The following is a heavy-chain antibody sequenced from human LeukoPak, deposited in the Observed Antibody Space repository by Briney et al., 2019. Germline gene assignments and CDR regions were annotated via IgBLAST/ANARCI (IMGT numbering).Heavy chain of an antibody. J-gene: IGHJ4*02. D-gene: IGHD3-22*01. CDR1: GGSISSGDYY. CDR2: IYYSGST. CDR3: ARVDYYDSSGYYYPRFDY. V-gene: IGHV4-30-4*01. Sequence: SETLSLTCTVSGGSISSGDYYWSWIRQPPGKGLEWIGYIYYSGSTYYNPSLKSRVTISVDTSKNQFSLKLSSETAADTAVYYCARVDYYDSSGYYYPRFDYWGQGTLVTVSS.